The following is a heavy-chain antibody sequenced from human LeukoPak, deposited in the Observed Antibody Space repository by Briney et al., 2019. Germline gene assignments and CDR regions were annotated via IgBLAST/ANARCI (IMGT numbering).Heavy chain of an antibody. CDR1: GGTFSSYA. CDR3: ASRHSSSSYYYYYMDV. V-gene: IGHV1-69*05. Sequence: ASVKVSCKASGGTFSSYAISWVRQAPGQGLEWLGGIIPIFGTANYAQKFQGRVTITTDESTSTAYMELSSLRSEDTAVYYCASRHSSSSYYYYYMDVWGKGTTVTVSS. CDR2: IIPIFGTA. D-gene: IGHD6-6*01. J-gene: IGHJ6*03.